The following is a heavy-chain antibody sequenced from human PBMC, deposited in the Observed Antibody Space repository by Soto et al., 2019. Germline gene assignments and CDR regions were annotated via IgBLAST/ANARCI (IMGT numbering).Heavy chain of an antibody. CDR1: GGTFSSYT. V-gene: IGHV1-69*04. CDR3: ARDFGSIAAATETYYYYGMDV. Sequence: GASVKVSCEACGGTFSSYTISWVRQAPGQGHEWMGRIIPILGIANYAQKFQGRVTITADKSTSTAYMELSSLRSEDTSVYYCARDFGSIAAATETYYYYGMDVWGQGTTVTVSS. J-gene: IGHJ6*02. D-gene: IGHD6-13*01. CDR2: IIPILGIA.